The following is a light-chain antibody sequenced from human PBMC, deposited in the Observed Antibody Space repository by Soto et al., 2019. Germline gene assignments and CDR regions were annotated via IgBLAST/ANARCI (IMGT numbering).Light chain of an antibody. CDR3: QQYVSSPWT. J-gene: IGKJ1*01. CDR2: GAS. Sequence: EIVLTQSPGTLSLSPGERATLSCRASQSVSSSYLAWYQQKPGQAPRLLIYGASSRATGIPDRVSGSGSGTDFTLTISRLEPEDFAVYYCQQYVSSPWTFGQGTKVDIK. V-gene: IGKV3-20*01. CDR1: QSVSSSY.